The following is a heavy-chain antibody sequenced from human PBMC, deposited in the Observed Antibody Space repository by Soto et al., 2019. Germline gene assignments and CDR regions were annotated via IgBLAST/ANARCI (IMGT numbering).Heavy chain of an antibody. Sequence: PGGSLRLSCEVFGFTLSDHYMDWVRQAPGKGLECVARSRNRANGYITEYAASVTGRFTISRDDSRNLVYLQMNNLKIEDTAVYYCASYFEYRYGVWGQGTLVTVSS. CDR3: ASYFEYRYGV. CDR2: SRNRANGYIT. J-gene: IGHJ4*02. CDR1: GFTLSDHY. V-gene: IGHV3-72*01. D-gene: IGHD5-18*01.